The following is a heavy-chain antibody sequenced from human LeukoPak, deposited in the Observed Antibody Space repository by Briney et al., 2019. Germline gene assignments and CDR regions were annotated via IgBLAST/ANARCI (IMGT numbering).Heavy chain of an antibody. CDR2: ISGSGGST. D-gene: IGHD5-12*01. CDR1: GFTFSSYA. Sequence: GGSLRLSCAASGFTFSSYAMSWVRQAPGKRLEWVSAISGSGGSTYYADSVKGRFTISRDNSKNTLYLQMNSLRAEDTAVYYCAKAPNGGYDLDAFDIWGQGTMVTVSS. CDR3: AKAPNGGYDLDAFDI. V-gene: IGHV3-23*01. J-gene: IGHJ3*02.